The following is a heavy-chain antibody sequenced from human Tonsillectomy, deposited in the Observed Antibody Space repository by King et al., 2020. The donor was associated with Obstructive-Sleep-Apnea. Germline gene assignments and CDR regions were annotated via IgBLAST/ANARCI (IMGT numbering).Heavy chain of an antibody. Sequence: VQLVESGGGLVQPGGSLRLSCAASGFIFNNYNMNWVRQAPGKGLEWVSYISSSSSTIYYADSVKGRFTISTDNAKNSLYLQMNSLRAEDTAVYYCVRDLQIDYKSPYYYYYGMDVWGQGTTVTVSS. J-gene: IGHJ6*02. V-gene: IGHV3-48*04. CDR2: ISSSSSTI. CDR3: VRDLQIDYKSPYYYYYGMDV. D-gene: IGHD4-11*01. CDR1: GFIFNNYN.